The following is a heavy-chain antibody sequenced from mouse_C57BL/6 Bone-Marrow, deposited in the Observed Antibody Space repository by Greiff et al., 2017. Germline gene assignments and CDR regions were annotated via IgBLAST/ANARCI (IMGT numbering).Heavy chain of an antibody. CDR1: GYTFTSYW. Sequence: VQLQQPGAELVKPGASVKMSCKASGYTFTSYWITWVQQRPGQGLEWIGDIYPGSGSTNYNEKFKSTATLTVDTSSSTAYMQLSSLTSEDSAVYCCAIDSSGFPGFAYWGQGTLVTVAA. J-gene: IGHJ3*01. D-gene: IGHD3-2*02. CDR2: IYPGSGST. V-gene: IGHV1-55*01. CDR3: AIDSSGFPGFAY.